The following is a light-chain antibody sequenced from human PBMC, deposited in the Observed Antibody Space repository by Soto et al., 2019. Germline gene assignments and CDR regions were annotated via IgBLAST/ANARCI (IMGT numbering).Light chain of an antibody. CDR2: AAS. CDR1: QNISPW. J-gene: IGKJ1*01. CDR3: QQYYSFPQT. Sequence: IQMTQSPSSLSASVGDRVTIACRASQNISPWLAWYQQKPGKAPELLIYAASTLQSGVPSRFSGSGSGTDFTLTISCLQSEDFATYYCQQYYSFPQTFGQGTKVDIK. V-gene: IGKV1D-16*01.